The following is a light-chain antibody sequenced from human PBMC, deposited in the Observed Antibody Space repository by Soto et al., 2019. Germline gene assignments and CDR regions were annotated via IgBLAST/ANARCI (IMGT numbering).Light chain of an antibody. V-gene: IGKV1-5*03. J-gene: IGKJ1*01. CDR1: QSIGSW. Sequence: DIRMTQSPTTLSASVGDRVTITCRASQSIGSWLAWYQQKPGKAPKLLIYKASTLESGVPSRFSGSGSGTEFILTISSLQPDDFASYYCQQYGSYSPWTFGQGTKVEIK. CDR2: KAS. CDR3: QQYGSYSPWT.